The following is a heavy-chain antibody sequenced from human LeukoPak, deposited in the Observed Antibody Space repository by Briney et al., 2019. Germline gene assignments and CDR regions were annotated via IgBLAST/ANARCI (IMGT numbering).Heavy chain of an antibody. V-gene: IGHV4-59*08. Sequence: ASETLSLTCTVSGGSMSSSYWSWIRQPPGKGLEWIAYMHYSGLTNHNPSLKSRVTISVDTSRKQFSLRLSSVTAADTAVYYCARYDYDSGHPGSWFDPWGQGTLVTVSS. CDR3: ARYDYDSGHPGSWFDP. CDR2: MHYSGLT. CDR1: GGSMSSSY. J-gene: IGHJ5*02. D-gene: IGHD3-22*01.